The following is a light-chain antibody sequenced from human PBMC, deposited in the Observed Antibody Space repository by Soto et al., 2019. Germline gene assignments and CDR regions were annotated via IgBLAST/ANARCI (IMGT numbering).Light chain of an antibody. CDR2: DAS. CDR3: QQSEALVLS. Sequence: DLQRTQSPSSLSASVGDRVTITCQASQDITDYLHWYQQKPGKAPRLLIYDASNLETGVPSRFSGSGSGTDFSFTISSLQPEDIATYYCQQSEALVLSFGGGTKVEIK. V-gene: IGKV1-33*01. J-gene: IGKJ4*01. CDR1: QDITDY.